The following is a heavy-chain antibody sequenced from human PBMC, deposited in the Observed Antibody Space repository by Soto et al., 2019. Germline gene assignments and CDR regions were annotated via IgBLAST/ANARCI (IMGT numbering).Heavy chain of an antibody. V-gene: IGHV4-59*01. D-gene: IGHD4-17*01. CDR1: GGSISSYY. Sequence: SETLSLTCTVSGGSISSYYWSWIRQPPGKGLEWIGYIYYSGSTNYNPSLKSRVTISVDTSKNQFSLKLSSVTAADTAVYYCASRMTTDYYYYYYMDVWGKGTTVTVSS. CDR3: ASRMTTDYYYYYYMDV. J-gene: IGHJ6*03. CDR2: IYYSGST.